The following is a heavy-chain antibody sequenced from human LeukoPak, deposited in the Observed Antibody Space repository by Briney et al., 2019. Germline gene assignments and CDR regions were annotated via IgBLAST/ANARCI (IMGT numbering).Heavy chain of an antibody. CDR3: ARGNYGDYRGDY. CDR2: ISAYNGNT. J-gene: IGHJ4*02. V-gene: IGHV1-18*01. CDR1: GYTFTSYG. Sequence: GASVKVSCKTSGYTFTSYGISWVRQAPGPGLEWMGWISAYNGNTNYAQKLQGRVTMTTDTSTSTAYMELRSPRSDDTAVYYCARGNYGDYRGDYWGQGTLVTVSS. D-gene: IGHD4-17*01.